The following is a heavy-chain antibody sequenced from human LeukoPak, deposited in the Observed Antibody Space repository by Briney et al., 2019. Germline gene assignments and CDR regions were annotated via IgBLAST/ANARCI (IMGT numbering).Heavy chain of an antibody. CDR2: IYHSGST. CDR3: ARDYDILTGDDAFDI. J-gene: IGHJ3*02. D-gene: IGHD3-9*01. V-gene: IGHV4-38-2*02. Sequence: SETLSLTCTVSGYSISSGYYWGWIRQPPGKGLEWIGSIYHSGSTYYNPALKSRVTISVDTSKNQFSLKLSSVTAADTAVYYCARDYDILTGDDAFDIWGQGTMVTVSS. CDR1: GYSISSGYY.